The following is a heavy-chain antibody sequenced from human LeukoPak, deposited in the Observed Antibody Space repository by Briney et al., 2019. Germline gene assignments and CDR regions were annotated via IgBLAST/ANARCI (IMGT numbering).Heavy chain of an antibody. CDR2: VYHSGST. D-gene: IGHD6-13*01. J-gene: IGHJ4*02. Sequence: SETLSLTCAVSGGSITSTYWWSWVRQPPGKGLEWIGEVYHSGSTNYNPSLKSRVTISVDKSKNQFSLRLSSVTAADTAVYYCARTASSSGYSSSWLYYFDYWGQGTLVTVSS. V-gene: IGHV4-4*02. CDR3: ARTASSSGYSSSWLYYFDY. CDR1: GGSITSTYW.